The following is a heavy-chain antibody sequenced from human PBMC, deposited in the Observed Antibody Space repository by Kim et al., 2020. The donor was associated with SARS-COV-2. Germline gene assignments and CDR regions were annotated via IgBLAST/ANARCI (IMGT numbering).Heavy chain of an antibody. Sequence: SETLSLTCTVSGGSISSYYWSWIRQPPGKGLEWIGYIYYSGSTNYNPSLKSRVTISVDTSKNQFSLKLSSVTAADTAVYYCARSEPEQQLGFWDVWGQGTTVTVSS. V-gene: IGHV4-59*13. J-gene: IGHJ6*02. CDR1: GGSISSYY. CDR2: IYYSGST. D-gene: IGHD6-13*01. CDR3: ARSEPEQQLGFWDV.